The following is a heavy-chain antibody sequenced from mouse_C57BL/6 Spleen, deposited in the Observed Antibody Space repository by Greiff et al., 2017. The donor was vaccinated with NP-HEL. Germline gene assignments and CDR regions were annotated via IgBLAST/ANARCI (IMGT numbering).Heavy chain of an antibody. CDR2: ISSGGDYI. Sequence: EVKVEESGEGLVKPGGSLKLSCAASGFTFSSYAMSWVRQTPEKRLEWVAYISSGGDYIYYADTVKGRFTISRDNARNTLYLQMSSLKSEDTAMYYCTRGGYDYDEFAYWGQGTLVTVSA. CDR3: TRGGYDYDEFAY. V-gene: IGHV5-9-1*02. J-gene: IGHJ3*01. CDR1: GFTFSSYA. D-gene: IGHD2-4*01.